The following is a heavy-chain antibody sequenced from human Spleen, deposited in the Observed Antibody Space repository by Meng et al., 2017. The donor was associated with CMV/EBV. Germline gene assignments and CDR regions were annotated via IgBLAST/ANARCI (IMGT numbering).Heavy chain of an antibody. CDR2: LYTGGGT. D-gene: IGHD6-6*01. Sequence: GESLKISCAASGFTVSSNYMTWVRQAPGKGLEWVSVLYTGGGTYYADSVEGRFTISRDNPKNTVYLQMNSLRAEDTAVYYCAKGLEAARRVPQYWGQGTLVTVPQ. V-gene: IGHV3-66*02. CDR3: AKGLEAARRVPQY. J-gene: IGHJ4*02. CDR1: GFTVSSNY.